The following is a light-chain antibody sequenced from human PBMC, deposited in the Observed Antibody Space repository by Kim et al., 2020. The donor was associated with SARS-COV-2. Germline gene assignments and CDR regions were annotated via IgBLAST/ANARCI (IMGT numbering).Light chain of an antibody. V-gene: IGKV3-15*01. CDR1: QVVGRN. J-gene: IGKJ1*01. CDR3: KHYDDWPPWT. Sequence: PGQRAPLSCTASQVVGRNAAWYHTRPGQAPRPRIYGTSPRATGIPARFSGSGSGTEFTLTISSLQSDDLAVYYCKHYDDWPPWTFGQGTTVDIK. CDR2: GTS.